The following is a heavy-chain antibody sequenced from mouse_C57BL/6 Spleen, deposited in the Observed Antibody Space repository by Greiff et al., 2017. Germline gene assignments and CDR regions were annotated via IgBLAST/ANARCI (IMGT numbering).Heavy chain of an antibody. CDR3: TRWGYYYDPYYFDY. D-gene: IGHD2-4*01. Sequence: EVQLQQSGTVLARPGASVKMSCKTSGYTFTSYWMHWVKQRPGQGLEWIGAIYPGNSDTSYNQKFKGKAKLTAVTSARTAYMELSSLTNEDSAVYYCTRWGYYYDPYYFDYWGQGTTLTVSS. V-gene: IGHV1-5*01. CDR1: GYTFTSYW. J-gene: IGHJ2*01. CDR2: IYPGNSDT.